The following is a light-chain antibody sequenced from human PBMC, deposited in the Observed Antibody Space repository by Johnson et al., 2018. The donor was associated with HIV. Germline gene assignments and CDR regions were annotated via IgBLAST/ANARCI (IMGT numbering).Light chain of an antibody. CDR3: GIWHTSLSTGGV. CDR1: YSNIGNNY. Sequence: QSVLTQPPSVSAAPGQKVTISCSGSYSNIGNNYVSWYQQLPGTAPKLLIYKNDKRPSGIPDRFSGSKSGTSATLRITGLQPGDEADYYCGIWHTSLSTGGVFGTGTKVTVL. V-gene: IGLV1-51*02. CDR2: KND. J-gene: IGLJ1*01.